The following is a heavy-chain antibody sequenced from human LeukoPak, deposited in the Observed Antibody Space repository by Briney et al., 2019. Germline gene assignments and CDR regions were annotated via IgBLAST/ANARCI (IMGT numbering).Heavy chain of an antibody. CDR2: INPNSGGT. CDR1: GYTFTGYY. V-gene: IGHV1-2*02. D-gene: IGHD3-22*01. J-gene: IGHJ4*02. CDR3: AREKTPKDYYDSSGYYPIDY. Sequence: ASVTVSCKASGYTFTGYYMHWVRQAPGQGLEWMGWINPNSGGTHYAQKFQGRVTMTRDTSISTAYMELSRLRSDDTAVYYCAREKTPKDYYDSSGYYPIDYWGQGTLVTVSS.